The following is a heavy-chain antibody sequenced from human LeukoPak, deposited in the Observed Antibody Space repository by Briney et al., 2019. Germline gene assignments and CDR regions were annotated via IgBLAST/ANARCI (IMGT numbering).Heavy chain of an antibody. J-gene: IGHJ4*02. CDR1: GYTFTSYD. CDR2: MNPNSGNT. CDR3: ATHLTPDTAMVTGDY. Sequence: ASVKVSCKASGYTFTSYDINWVRQATGQGLEWMGWMNPNSGNTGYAQKFQGRVTMTRNTSISTAYMELSSLRSEDTAVYYCATHLTPDTAMVTGDYWGQRALVTVSS. D-gene: IGHD5-18*01. V-gene: IGHV1-8*01.